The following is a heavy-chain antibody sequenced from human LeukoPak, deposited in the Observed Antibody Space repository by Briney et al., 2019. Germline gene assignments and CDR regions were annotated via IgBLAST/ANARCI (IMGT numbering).Heavy chain of an antibody. D-gene: IGHD4-17*01. Sequence: GSVKVSCKASGYTFSSYGISWVGQAPGQGVEGMGWISAYNGKTNYAQKLQGRVTMTRDRSTSTAYMEMNRLREDDRAGYYCARRDYGDYPGDYYYYMDVWGKGTTVTVSS. V-gene: IGHV1-18*01. CDR1: GYTFSSYG. J-gene: IGHJ6*03. CDR3: ARRDYGDYPGDYYYYMDV. CDR2: ISAYNGKT.